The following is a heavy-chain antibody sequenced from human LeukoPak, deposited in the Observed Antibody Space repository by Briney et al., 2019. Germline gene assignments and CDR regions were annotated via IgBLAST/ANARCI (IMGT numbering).Heavy chain of an antibody. CDR2: IWYDGSNK. CDR3: ARDSDKLELPGY. V-gene: IGHV3-33*08. CDR1: GFTFSSYG. Sequence: HPGRSLRLSCAASGFTFSSYGMHWVRQAPGKGLEWVAVIWYDGSNKYYADSVKGRFTISRDNSKNTLYLQMNSLRAEDTAVYYCARDSDKLELPGYWGQGTLVTVSS. J-gene: IGHJ4*02. D-gene: IGHD1-7*01.